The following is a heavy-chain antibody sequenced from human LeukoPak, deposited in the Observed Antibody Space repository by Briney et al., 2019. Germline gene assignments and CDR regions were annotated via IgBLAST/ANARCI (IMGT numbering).Heavy chain of an antibody. V-gene: IGHV4-39*01. CDR1: GGSISSSSYY. Sequence: SETLSLTCSVSGGSISSSSYYWAWIRQPPGKELQWITSMYYSGSTYYNPFLRSRVTVSVDTSKNQFSLKLTSVTAADTALYYCARHGLAAADPRHWYFDLWGRGTLVTVSS. CDR3: ARHGLAAADPRHWYFDL. J-gene: IGHJ2*01. D-gene: IGHD6-13*01. CDR2: MYYSGST.